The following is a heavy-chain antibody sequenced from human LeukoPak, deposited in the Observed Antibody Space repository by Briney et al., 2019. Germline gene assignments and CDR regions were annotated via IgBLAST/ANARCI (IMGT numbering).Heavy chain of an antibody. D-gene: IGHD3-3*01. Sequence: EASVKVSCKASGYTFTSYGISWVRQAPGQGLECMGWISAYNGNTNYAQKLQGRVTMTTDTSTSTAYMELRSLRSDDTAMYYCARDATIFGVVIIPVDYWGQGTLVTVSS. CDR3: ARDATIFGVVIIPVDY. CDR2: ISAYNGNT. J-gene: IGHJ4*02. CDR1: GYTFTSYG. V-gene: IGHV1-18*01.